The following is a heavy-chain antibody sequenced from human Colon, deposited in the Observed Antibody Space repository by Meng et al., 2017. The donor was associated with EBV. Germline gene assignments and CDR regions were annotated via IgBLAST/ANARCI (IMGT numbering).Heavy chain of an antibody. J-gene: IGHJ4*02. CDR3: ARDGNKDGDSDY. V-gene: IGHV4-39*07. CDR1: GGSLTFSDFF. D-gene: IGHD4-17*01. CDR2: IDYTGSP. Sequence: QLLLQSARPGFVMPSETLSLICTVSGGSLTFSDFFWGWIRQPPGKGLEWIGNIDYTGSPSYNPSLKSRVTISLDTSKNQFSLKLSSVTAADTAVYFCARDGNKDGDSDYWGQGTLVTASS.